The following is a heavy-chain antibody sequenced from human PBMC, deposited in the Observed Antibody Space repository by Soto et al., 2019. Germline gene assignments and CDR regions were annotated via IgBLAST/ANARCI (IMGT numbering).Heavy chain of an antibody. D-gene: IGHD3-16*01. CDR1: GFTFGSFT. CDR2: ISSSSAYI. Sequence: EVHLVEAGGGLVKPGESLTLSCAASGFTFGSFTLNWVRQAPGKGLEWVSSISSSSAYIYYAESVKGRFTISRDNVRSTLYLQMTSVVLDDTAVYFCARDGLTFGGDWGQGTLVAVSS. V-gene: IGHV3-21*06. J-gene: IGHJ4*02. CDR3: ARDGLTFGGD.